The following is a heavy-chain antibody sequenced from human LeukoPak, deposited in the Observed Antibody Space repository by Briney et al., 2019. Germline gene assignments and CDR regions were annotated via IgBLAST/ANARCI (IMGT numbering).Heavy chain of an antibody. CDR1: GGSISSGGYY. D-gene: IGHD4-17*01. CDR3: ARGRGPATVTIFDY. Sequence: SQTLSLTCTVSGGSISSGGYYWSWIRQHPGKGLEWIGYIYYSGSTYYNPSLKSRVTISVDTSKNQFSLKLSSVTAADTAVYYCARGRGPATVTIFDYWGQGTLVTAS. V-gene: IGHV4-31*03. J-gene: IGHJ4*02. CDR2: IYYSGST.